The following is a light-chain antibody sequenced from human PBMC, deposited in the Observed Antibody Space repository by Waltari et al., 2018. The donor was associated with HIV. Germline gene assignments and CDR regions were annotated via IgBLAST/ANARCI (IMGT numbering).Light chain of an antibody. V-gene: IGLV1-44*01. J-gene: IGLJ3*02. CDR2: GYG. CDR1: SSNIGSNT. Sequence: QSVLNQSPSASGTPGQRVIISCSGSSSNIGSNTVTWYQQFPGTAPKLRIYGYGQRPSGVPERFSGSKSATSASLAISGLRSEDEADYYCATWDDSLNAWVFGGGTKLTVL. CDR3: ATWDDSLNAWV.